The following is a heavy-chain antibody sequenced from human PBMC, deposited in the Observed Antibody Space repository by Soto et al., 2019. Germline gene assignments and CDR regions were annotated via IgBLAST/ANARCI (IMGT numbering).Heavy chain of an antibody. Sequence: QVQLVQSGAEVKKPGSSVKVSCKASGGTFSSYAISWVRQAPGQGLEGMGGIIPIFGTANYAQKFQGRVTITADKSTSTAYMELSSLRSEDTAVYYCARDVEGYCSGGSCYSRYYGMDVWGQGTTVTVSS. CDR3: ARDVEGYCSGGSCYSRYYGMDV. V-gene: IGHV1-69*06. CDR1: GGTFSSYA. J-gene: IGHJ6*02. CDR2: IIPIFGTA. D-gene: IGHD2-15*01.